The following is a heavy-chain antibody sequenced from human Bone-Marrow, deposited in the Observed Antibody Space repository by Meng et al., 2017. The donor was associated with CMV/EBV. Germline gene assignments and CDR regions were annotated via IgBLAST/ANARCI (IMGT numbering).Heavy chain of an antibody. V-gene: IGHV3-20*04. Sequence: GESLKISCAASGFTFDDYGMSWVRQAPGKGLEWVSGINWSGGSTGYADSVKGRFTISRDNAKNSLYLQMNSLRAEDTAVYYCARDAGYYYYGMDVWGQGTTVTVSS. CDR2: INWSGGST. J-gene: IGHJ6*02. CDR3: ARDAGYYYYGMDV. D-gene: IGHD3-10*01. CDR1: GFTFDDYG.